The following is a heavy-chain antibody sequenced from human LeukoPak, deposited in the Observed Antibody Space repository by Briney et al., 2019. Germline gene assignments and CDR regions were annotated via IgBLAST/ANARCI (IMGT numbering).Heavy chain of an antibody. CDR2: ITSSSGYI. V-gene: IGHV3-21*01. Sequence: PGGSLRLSCAASGFAFSSYSMSWVRQAPGKGLEWVSSITSSSGYIYYAGSVKGRFTISRDNATNSLSLQVNSLRAEDTAVYYCARDRGDGPLDYWGQGTLVTVSS. J-gene: IGHJ4*02. CDR1: GFAFSSYS. D-gene: IGHD5-24*01. CDR3: ARDRGDGPLDY.